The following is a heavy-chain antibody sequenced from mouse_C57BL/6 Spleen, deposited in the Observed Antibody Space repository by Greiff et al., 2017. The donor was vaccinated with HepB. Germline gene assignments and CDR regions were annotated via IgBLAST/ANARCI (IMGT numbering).Heavy chain of an antibody. Sequence: EVKLMESGPGLVKPSQSLSLTCSVTGYSITSGYYWNWIRQFPGNKLEWMGYISYDGSNNYNPFLKNRISITRDTSKKEFFLKLNSLTTEDTATYYCARVANWDDYAMDYWGQGTSVTVSS. V-gene: IGHV3-6*01. D-gene: IGHD4-1*01. CDR1: GYSITSGYY. J-gene: IGHJ4*01. CDR3: ARVANWDDYAMDY. CDR2: ISYDGSN.